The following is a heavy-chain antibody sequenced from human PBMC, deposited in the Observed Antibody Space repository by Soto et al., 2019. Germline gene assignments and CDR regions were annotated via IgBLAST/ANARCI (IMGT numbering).Heavy chain of an antibody. Sequence: QLQLQESGPGLVKPSETLSLTCTVSGGSISSSSYYWGWIRQPPGKGLEWIGSIYYSGSTYYNPSLKSRVTISVDTSKNQFSLKLSSVTAADTAVYYCARHAASRITMVRGVKDTSEYYFDYWGQGTLVTVSS. CDR1: GGSISSSSYY. CDR2: IYYSGST. J-gene: IGHJ4*02. D-gene: IGHD3-10*01. V-gene: IGHV4-39*01. CDR3: ARHAASRITMVRGVKDTSEYYFDY.